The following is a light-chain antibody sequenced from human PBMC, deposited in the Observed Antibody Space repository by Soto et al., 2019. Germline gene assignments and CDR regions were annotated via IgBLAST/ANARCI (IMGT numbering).Light chain of an antibody. CDR1: QSISNN. J-gene: IGKJ5*01. Sequence: TQSLATLCVYPGERATLSCRASQSISNNLAWYQQKHGQAPRLLIFGASSRAAGIPSRFSGSGSGTEFTLTISSLQPEDFATYYCQQLSSYPLTFGQGTRLEI. CDR2: GAS. CDR3: QQLSSYPLT. V-gene: IGKV3D-15*01.